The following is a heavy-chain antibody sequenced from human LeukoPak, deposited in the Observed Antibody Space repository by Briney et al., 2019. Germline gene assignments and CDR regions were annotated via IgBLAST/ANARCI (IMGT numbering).Heavy chain of an antibody. CDR2: IYSGGNT. CDR1: GLNVKNNY. CDR3: ARDRYSGSYPLDV. D-gene: IGHD1-26*01. V-gene: IGHV3-53*01. Sequence: GGSLRLSCVTSGLNVKNNYMFWVRQSPVKGLEWVSIIYSGGNTFYADSVKGRFTISRDNAKNSLYLQMSSLRAEDTAVYYCARDRYSGSYPLDVWGKGTTVTVSP. J-gene: IGHJ6*04.